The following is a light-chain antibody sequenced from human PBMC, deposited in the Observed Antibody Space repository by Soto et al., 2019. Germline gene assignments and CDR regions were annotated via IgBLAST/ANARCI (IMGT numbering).Light chain of an antibody. CDR2: GAS. CDR1: QSLSSIY. J-gene: IGKJ2*01. CDR3: QQYGSSYT. Sequence: EIVLTQSPGTLSLSPGERATLSCRASQSLSSIYLAWYQQKAGQAPRLLIYGASFRATGIPDRFSGSGSGTDFTLTISRREPEDFAVYFCQQYGSSYTFGQGTKLEI. V-gene: IGKV3-20*01.